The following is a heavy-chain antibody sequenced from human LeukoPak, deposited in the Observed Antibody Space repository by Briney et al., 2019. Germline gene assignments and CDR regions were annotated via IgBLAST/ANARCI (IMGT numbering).Heavy chain of an antibody. CDR2: ISSSSSYI. CDR1: GFTFSSYS. D-gene: IGHD6-19*01. Sequence: GGSLRLSCAASGFTFSSYSMNWVRQAPGKGLEWVSSISSSSSYIYYADSVKGRFTISRDNAMNSLYLQMNSLRAEDTAVYYCARDVGIAVADVDYWGQGTLVTVSS. V-gene: IGHV3-21*01. CDR3: ARDVGIAVADVDY. J-gene: IGHJ4*02.